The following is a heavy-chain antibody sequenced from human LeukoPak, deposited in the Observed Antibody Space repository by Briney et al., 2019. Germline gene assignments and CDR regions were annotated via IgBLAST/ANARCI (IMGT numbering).Heavy chain of an antibody. D-gene: IGHD3-9*01. J-gene: IGHJ4*02. CDR1: GGTFSSYA. V-gene: IGHV1-69*13. Sequence: SVKVSCKASGGTFSSYAISWVRQAPGQGLEWMGGIIPIFGTANYAQKFQGRVTITADESTSTAYMELSSLRSEDTAVYYCARVYYDILTGYYRHFDYWGQGTLVTVSS. CDR2: IIPIFGTA. CDR3: ARVYYDILTGYYRHFDY.